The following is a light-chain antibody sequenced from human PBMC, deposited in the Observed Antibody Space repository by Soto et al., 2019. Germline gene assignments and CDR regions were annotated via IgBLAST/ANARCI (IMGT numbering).Light chain of an antibody. CDR1: SSNIGSNT. J-gene: IGLJ3*02. CDR3: AAWDDSLNGRWV. V-gene: IGLV1-44*01. Sequence: QSVLTQPPSASGTPGQRVTISCSGSSSNIGSNTVNWYQQLPGTAPKLLIDSNNQRPAGVPDRFSGSKSGTSASLAISGLQSEDEADYYCAAWDDSLNGRWVFGGGTQLTVL. CDR2: SNN.